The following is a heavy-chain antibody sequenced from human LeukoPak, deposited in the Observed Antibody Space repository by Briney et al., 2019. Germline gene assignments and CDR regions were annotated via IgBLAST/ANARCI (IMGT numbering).Heavy chain of an antibody. CDR3: ARVPTGQWLAYFDY. D-gene: IGHD6-19*01. CDR2: LYTGGTT. Sequence: GGSLRLSCAASGFTFSSYAMSWVRQAPGKGLEWVSVLYTGGTTYYADSVKGRFTISRDNSKNTPYLQMNSLRAEDTAVYYCARVPTGQWLAYFDYWGQGTLVTVSS. CDR1: GFTFSSYA. V-gene: IGHV3-66*01. J-gene: IGHJ4*02.